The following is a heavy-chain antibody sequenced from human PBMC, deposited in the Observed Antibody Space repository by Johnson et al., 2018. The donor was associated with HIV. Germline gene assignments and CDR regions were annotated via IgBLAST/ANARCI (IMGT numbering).Heavy chain of an antibody. CDR3: AKGGSAVAVAFDI. Sequence: VQLVESGGGLVKPGGSLRLSCAASGFTFSNAWMSWVRQAPGKGLEWVANIKQDGSEKYYVDSVKGRFTISRDNAKNSLYLQMNSLRAEDTAVYYCAKGGSAVAVAFDIWGQGTMVTVSS. V-gene: IGHV3-7*01. CDR2: IKQDGSEK. J-gene: IGHJ3*02. D-gene: IGHD6-19*01. CDR1: GFTFSNAW.